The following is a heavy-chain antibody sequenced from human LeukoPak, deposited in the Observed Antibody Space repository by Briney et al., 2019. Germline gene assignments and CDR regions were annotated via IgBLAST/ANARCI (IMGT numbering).Heavy chain of an antibody. CDR3: ARHFLGSSGFNFDY. D-gene: IGHD3-22*01. CDR1: GGSISSYY. Sequence: SETLSLTCTVSGGSISSYYWSWIRQPPGKGLEWIGYIYYSGSTNYNPSLKSRVTISVDTSKNQFSLKLSSVTAADTAVYYCARHFLGSSGFNFDYWGQGTLVTVSS. CDR2: IYYSGST. J-gene: IGHJ4*02. V-gene: IGHV4-59*01.